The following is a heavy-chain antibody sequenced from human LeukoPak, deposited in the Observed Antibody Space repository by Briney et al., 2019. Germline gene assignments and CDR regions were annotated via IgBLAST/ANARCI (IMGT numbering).Heavy chain of an antibody. V-gene: IGHV3-30-3*01. D-gene: IGHD3-22*01. Sequence: GRSLRLSCAASGFTFSSYAMHWVRQAPGKGLEWVAVISYDGSNKYYADSVKGRFTISRDNSKNTLYLQMNSLRAEDTAVYYCARDSYYYDSSGYYYLNYYYYGMDVWGQGTTVTVSS. J-gene: IGHJ6*02. CDR1: GFTFSSYA. CDR3: ARDSYYYDSSGYYYLNYYYYGMDV. CDR2: ISYDGSNK.